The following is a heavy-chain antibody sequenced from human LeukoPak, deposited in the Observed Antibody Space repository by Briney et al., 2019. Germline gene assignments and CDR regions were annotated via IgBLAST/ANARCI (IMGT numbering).Heavy chain of an antibody. V-gene: IGHV4-59*08. J-gene: IGHJ6*03. CDR2: MYYSGGGT. Sequence: PSETLSLTCTVSGGSISGYYWSWIRQPPGKGLEWIGNMYYSGGGTTYNPSLKSRVIMSQDTSKNQFSLRLSSVTAADTAVYYCARHLEARNSNFYFYYMDVWGKGTTATVSS. CDR3: ARHLEARNSNFYFYYMDV. CDR1: GGSISGYY. D-gene: IGHD1-14*01.